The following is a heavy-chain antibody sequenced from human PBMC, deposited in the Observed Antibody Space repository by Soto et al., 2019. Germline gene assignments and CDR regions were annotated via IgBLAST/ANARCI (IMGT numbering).Heavy chain of an antibody. CDR1: GFTFSSYS. CDR2: ISGSGGST. V-gene: IGHV3-23*01. CDR3: AKDSGETYYDFWSGYYPDY. J-gene: IGHJ4*02. Sequence: PGGSLRLSCAASGFTFSSYSMSWVRQAPGKGLEWVSAISGSGGSTYYADSVKGRFTISRDNSKNTLYLQMNSLRAEDTAVYYCAKDSGETYYDFWSGYYPDYWGQGTLVTVSS. D-gene: IGHD3-3*01.